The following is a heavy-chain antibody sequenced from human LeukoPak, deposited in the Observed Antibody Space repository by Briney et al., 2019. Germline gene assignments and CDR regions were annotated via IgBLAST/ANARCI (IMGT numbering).Heavy chain of an antibody. CDR1: GGSISISSYY. CDR3: ARHRRDHDFWSGSNPTHYYYYMDV. V-gene: IGHV4-39*01. CDR2: IYYSGHT. J-gene: IGHJ6*03. D-gene: IGHD3-3*01. Sequence: KPSETLSLTCTVSGGSISISSYYWGWIRQPPGNGLEWIGTIYYSGHTYYNPSLKSRVTISVDTSKNQFSLKLSSVTAADTAVYYCARHRRDHDFWSGSNPTHYYYYMDVWGKGTTVTVSS.